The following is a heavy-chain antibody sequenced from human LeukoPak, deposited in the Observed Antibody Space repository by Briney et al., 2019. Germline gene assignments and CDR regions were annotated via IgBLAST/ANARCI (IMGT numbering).Heavy chain of an antibody. V-gene: IGHV4-4*07. D-gene: IGHD2-15*01. CDR1: GGSISSYY. CDR2: IYTSGST. Sequence: SETLSLTCTVSGGSISSYYWSWIRQPAGKGLEWIGRIYTSGSTNYNPSLKSRVTMSVDTSKSQFSLKLSSVTAADTAVYYCAGGGCSGGSCYSSIEYYYYYMDVWGKGTTVTVSS. CDR3: AGGGCSGGSCYSSIEYYYYYMDV. J-gene: IGHJ6*03.